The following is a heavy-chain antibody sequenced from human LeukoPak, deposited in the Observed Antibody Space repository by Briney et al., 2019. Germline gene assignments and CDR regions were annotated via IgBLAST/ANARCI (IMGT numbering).Heavy chain of an antibody. CDR1: VFTSSSYS. CDR2: ISSSSSYI. CDR3: ARDGTYTDYDPDFDI. J-gene: IGHJ4*02. D-gene: IGHD5-12*01. V-gene: IGHV3-21*01. Sequence: GGSLRLSCAASVFTSSSYSMNWVRQAPGKGLEWVSSISSSSSYIYYADSVKGRFNISRDNAKNSLYLHMHSLRAEDTAVFYCARDGTYTDYDPDFDIWGQGTLVTVCS.